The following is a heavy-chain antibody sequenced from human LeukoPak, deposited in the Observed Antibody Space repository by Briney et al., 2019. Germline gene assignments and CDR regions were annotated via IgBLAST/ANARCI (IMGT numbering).Heavy chain of an antibody. V-gene: IGHV4-39*01. CDR2: IYYSGST. D-gene: IGHD3-10*01. CDR3: ARGDLKSDWFDP. J-gene: IGHJ5*02. Sequence: SETLSLTCNVSGGALSSTAYYCGWIRQPPGKGLEWIGSIYYSGSTYYNPSLKSRVTISVDTSHNQFSLKLRSVTAADTAVYYCARGDLKSDWFDPWGQGTLVIVST. CDR1: GGALSSTAYY.